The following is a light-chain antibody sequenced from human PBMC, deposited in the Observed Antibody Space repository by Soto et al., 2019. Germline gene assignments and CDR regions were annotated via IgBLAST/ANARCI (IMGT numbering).Light chain of an antibody. CDR3: QQYNSYSLT. CDR1: QSVTSR. CDR2: GAS. V-gene: IGKV1-5*01. Sequence: DIQMTQSPSTLSASVGDRVTITCRASQSVTSRLAWYQQKPGKAPKLLIYGASNLESGVPSRFSGSGSGTEFTLTISSLQPADFATYYCQQYNSYSLTFGGGTTVEIK. J-gene: IGKJ4*01.